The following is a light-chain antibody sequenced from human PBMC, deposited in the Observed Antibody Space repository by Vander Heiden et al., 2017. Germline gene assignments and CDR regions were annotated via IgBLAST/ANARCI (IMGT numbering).Light chain of an antibody. CDR1: TSNIGNNY. J-gene: IGLJ1*01. CDR3: AAWDDSLSGYV. Sequence: QSVVTQPPSASGTPGQRVTISCSGSTSNIGNNYVYWYHQLPGTAPTLLIYSNTQRPSGVPDRFSGSKSGTSASLAISGLRSEDEADYYCAAWDDSLSGYVFGTGTKVTVL. V-gene: IGLV1-47*01. CDR2: SNT.